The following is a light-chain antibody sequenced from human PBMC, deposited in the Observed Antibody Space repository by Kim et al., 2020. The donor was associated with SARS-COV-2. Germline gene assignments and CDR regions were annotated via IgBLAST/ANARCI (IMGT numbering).Light chain of an antibody. Sequence: GKTVTISCTGSSGSIAGNYVQWFQQRPGSAPTTVIYEDNQRPSGVPDRFSGSIDSSSNSASLTISGLQTEDEADYYCQSYDSSYVIFGGGTQLTVL. CDR1: SGSIAGNY. J-gene: IGLJ2*01. V-gene: IGLV6-57*02. CDR2: EDN. CDR3: QSYDSSYVI.